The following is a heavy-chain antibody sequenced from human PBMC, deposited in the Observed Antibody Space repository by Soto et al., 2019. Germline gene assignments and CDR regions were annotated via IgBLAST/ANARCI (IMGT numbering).Heavy chain of an antibody. CDR2: IWYDGSNK. Sequence: GSLRLSCAASGFTFNTYGMHWVRQAPGKGLEWVAVIWYDGSNKYYADSVKGRFTISRDNSKNTLYLQMNSLRAEDTAVYYCARASAATIYYYYYGMDVWGQGTTVTVSS. CDR1: GFTFNTYG. CDR3: ARASAATIYYYYYGMDV. D-gene: IGHD2-15*01. J-gene: IGHJ6*02. V-gene: IGHV3-33*01.